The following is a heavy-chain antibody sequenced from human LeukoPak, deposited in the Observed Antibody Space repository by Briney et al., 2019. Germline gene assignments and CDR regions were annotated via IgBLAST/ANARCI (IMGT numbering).Heavy chain of an antibody. CDR3: ARWGYYGSGSYNY. Sequence: GRSLRLSCAASGFTFSSYAMHWVRQAPGKGLEWVAVISYDGSNKYYADSVKGRFTISRDNSKNTLYLQMNSLRAEDTAVYYCARWGYYGSGSYNYWGQGTLVTVSS. CDR1: GFTFSSYA. J-gene: IGHJ4*02. V-gene: IGHV3-30-3*01. D-gene: IGHD3-10*01. CDR2: ISYDGSNK.